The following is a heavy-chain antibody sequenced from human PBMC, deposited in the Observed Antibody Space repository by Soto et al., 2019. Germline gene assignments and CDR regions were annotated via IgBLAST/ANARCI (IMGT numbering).Heavy chain of an antibody. J-gene: IGHJ4*02. V-gene: IGHV3-23*01. CDR3: AKDRGSGGIVAGTPDY. D-gene: IGHD6-13*01. Sequence: EVQLLESGGGLVQPGGSLRLSCAASGFTVSSSAMIWVRQAPGKGLEWVATFSAGGSRYYADSVKGRFTISRNSSQNTLYLQMNGLIAEDTALYYCAKDRGSGGIVAGTPDYWGQGTLVTVSS. CDR1: GFTVSSSA. CDR2: FSAGGSR.